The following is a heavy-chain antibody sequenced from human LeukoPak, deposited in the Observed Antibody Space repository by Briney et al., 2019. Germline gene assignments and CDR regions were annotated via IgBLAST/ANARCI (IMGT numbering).Heavy chain of an antibody. V-gene: IGHV3-53*01. CDR3: AKDGADCTSTTCFLPTYAFDY. CDR1: GFSVSNYY. CDR2: LYSGGTT. J-gene: IGHJ4*02. D-gene: IGHD2-2*01. Sequence: PGGSLRLSCAASGFSVSNYYMSWVRQAPGKGLEWVSVLYSGGTTYYADSVKGRFTISRDNSKNTLFLQMDGLRPEDTAVYYCAKDGADCTSTTCFLPTYAFDYWGQGTLVTVSS.